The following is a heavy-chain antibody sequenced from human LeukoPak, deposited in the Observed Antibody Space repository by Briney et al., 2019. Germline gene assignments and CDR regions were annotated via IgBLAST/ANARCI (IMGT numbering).Heavy chain of an antibody. V-gene: IGHV1-2*06. CDR1: GYTFTGYY. Sequence: ASVKVSCKASGYTFTGYYMHWVRQAPGQGLEWMGRINPNSGGTNYAQKFQGRVTMTRDTSISTAYMELSRLRSDDTAVYYCARVYYYYYCYMDVWGKGTTVTVSS. CDR3: ARVYYYYYCYMDV. CDR2: INPNSGGT. J-gene: IGHJ6*03.